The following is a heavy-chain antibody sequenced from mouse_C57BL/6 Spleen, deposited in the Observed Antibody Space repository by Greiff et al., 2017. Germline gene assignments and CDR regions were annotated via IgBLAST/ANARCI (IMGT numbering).Heavy chain of an antibody. J-gene: IGHJ4*01. CDR3: ARGEVLYYAMDY. CDR2: INPGSGGT. CDR1: GYAFTNYL. Sequence: QVHVKQSGAELVRPGTSVKVSCKASGYAFTNYLIEWVKQRPGQGLEWIGVINPGSGGTNYNEKFKGKATLTADKSSSTAYMQLSSLTSEDSAVYFCARGEVLYYAMDYWGQGTSVTVSS. V-gene: IGHV1-54*01. D-gene: IGHD2-14*01.